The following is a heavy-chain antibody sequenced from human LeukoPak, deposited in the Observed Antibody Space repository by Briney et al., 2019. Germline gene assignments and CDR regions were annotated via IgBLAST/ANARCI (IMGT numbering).Heavy chain of an antibody. CDR2: ISYDGSNK. CDR1: GFTLSSYA. J-gene: IGHJ4*02. Sequence: GGSLRLSCAASGFTLSSYAMHWVRRAPGKGLEWVAVISYDGSNKYYADSVKGRFTISRDNSKNTLYLQMNSLRAEDTAVYYCARGSPPIYYYDSSGYPSFDYWGQGTLVTVSS. D-gene: IGHD3-22*01. CDR3: ARGSPPIYYYDSSGYPSFDY. V-gene: IGHV3-30-3*01.